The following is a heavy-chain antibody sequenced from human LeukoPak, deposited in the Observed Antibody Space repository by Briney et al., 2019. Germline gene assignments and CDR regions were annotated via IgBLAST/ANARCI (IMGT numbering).Heavy chain of an antibody. CDR2: ISYSGRT. Sequence: PSETLSLTCSVSGDSVSRSDSYWDWIRQPPVRGLEWIGTISYSGRTYYSPSLKSRVTMSVDPSNNQFSLNLRSVTAADTALYYCARRRYYDGSGYLEWGQGTLLSVSS. CDR1: GDSVSRSDSY. V-gene: IGHV4-39*01. J-gene: IGHJ1*01. D-gene: IGHD3-22*01. CDR3: ARRRYYDGSGYLE.